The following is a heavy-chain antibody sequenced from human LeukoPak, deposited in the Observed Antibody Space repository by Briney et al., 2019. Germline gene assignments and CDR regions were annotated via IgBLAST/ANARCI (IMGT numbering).Heavy chain of an antibody. V-gene: IGHV3-11*04. CDR1: EFTFSDYY. J-gene: IGHJ4*02. Sequence: GGSLRLSCAASEFTFSDYYMSWIRQAPGKGLEWVSYISYSGDTIYYADSVKGRFTISRDNSKNTLYLQMNSLRPEDTAVYYCAKDLSSGGGYDWGQGTLVTVSS. CDR3: AKDLSSGGGYD. CDR2: ISYSGDTI. D-gene: IGHD3-16*01.